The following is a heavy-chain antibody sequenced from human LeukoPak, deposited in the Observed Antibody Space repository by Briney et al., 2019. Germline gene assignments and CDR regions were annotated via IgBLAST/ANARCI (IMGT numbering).Heavy chain of an antibody. D-gene: IGHD6-19*01. CDR3: AKRAVARSFDY. V-gene: IGHV3-7*03. CDR2: INQDGTEK. Sequence: GGSLRLSCAASGFTFSSYWMSWVRQAPGEGLEWVAKINQDGTEKAYVDSVRGRFTISRDNAKNSLFLQMNSLRAEDTAVYYCAKRAVARSFDYWGQGTLVTVSS. CDR1: GFTFSSYW. J-gene: IGHJ4*02.